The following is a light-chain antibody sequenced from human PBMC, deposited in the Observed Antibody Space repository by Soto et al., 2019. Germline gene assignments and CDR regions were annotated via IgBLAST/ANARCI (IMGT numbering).Light chain of an antibody. CDR3: QQYTSYRT. J-gene: IGKJ1*01. V-gene: IGKV1-5*03. CDR2: KAS. CDR1: QSISSW. Sequence: DIQMTQSPSTLSASVGDRVTITCRASQSISSWLAWYQQKPGKAPKLLIYKASSLESGVPSRFSGSGSGTEVTLTISSLQPDDFATYYCQQYTSYRTFGQGTKVAI.